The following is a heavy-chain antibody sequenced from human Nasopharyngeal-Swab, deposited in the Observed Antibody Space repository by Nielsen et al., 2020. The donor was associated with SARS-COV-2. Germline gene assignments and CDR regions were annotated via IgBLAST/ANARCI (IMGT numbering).Heavy chain of an antibody. Sequence: WIRRPPGKGLEWVSTIGFRADDTHYVDSVEGRFTSSRDDSKSMLFLQMNRLRGEDTAVYYCVRDIPYNEDSWGQGTLVTVSS. J-gene: IGHJ4*02. V-gene: IGHV3-23*01. CDR2: IGFRADDT. D-gene: IGHD5-24*01. CDR3: VRDIPYNEDS.